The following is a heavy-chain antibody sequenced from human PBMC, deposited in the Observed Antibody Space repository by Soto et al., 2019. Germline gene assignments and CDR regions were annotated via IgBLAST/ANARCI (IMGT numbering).Heavy chain of an antibody. J-gene: IGHJ4*02. Sequence: DLVQSGTEVKKPGSSVKVSCRASGGSLNTFVIIWVRQAPGQGLEWMGGIIPAFGTPNYAQKFQGRATITADESMSTVFMELSSLIGEDTGVYRCAKVGTKSTGGWGQGTLVTVSS. CDR1: GGSLNTFV. CDR2: IIPAFGTP. CDR3: AKVGTKSTGG. V-gene: IGHV1-69*01. D-gene: IGHD1-26*01.